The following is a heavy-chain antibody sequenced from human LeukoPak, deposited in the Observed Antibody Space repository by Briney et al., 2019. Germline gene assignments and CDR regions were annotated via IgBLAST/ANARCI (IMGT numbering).Heavy chain of an antibody. CDR3: ARDRYYYDSSGVMDV. CDR2: ISYDGSNK. D-gene: IGHD3-22*01. CDR1: GFTFSSYA. V-gene: IGHV3-30*14. J-gene: IGHJ6*03. Sequence: GGSLRLSCAASGFTFSSYAMHWVRQAPGKGLEWVAVISYDGSNKYYADSVKGRFTISRDNSKNTLYLQMNSLRAEDTAVYYCARDRYYYDSSGVMDVWGKGTTVTISS.